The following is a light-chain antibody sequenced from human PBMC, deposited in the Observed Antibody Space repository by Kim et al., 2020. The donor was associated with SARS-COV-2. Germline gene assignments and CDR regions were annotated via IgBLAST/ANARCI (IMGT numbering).Light chain of an antibody. CDR3: QQYDTYWT. J-gene: IGKJ1*01. CDR2: QAS. V-gene: IGKV1-5*03. Sequence: SASVADRVTITCRASQSIGSLLAWYQQKPGKAPKLLIYQASRLESGVPSRFSGSGSGTEFTLTISSLQPDDFATYYCQQYDTYWTFGQGTKVDIK. CDR1: QSIGSL.